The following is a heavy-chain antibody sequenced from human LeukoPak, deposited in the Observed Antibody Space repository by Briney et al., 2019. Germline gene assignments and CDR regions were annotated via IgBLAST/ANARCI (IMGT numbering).Heavy chain of an antibody. V-gene: IGHV3-74*01. CDR2: INSDGSST. D-gene: IGHD6-13*01. J-gene: IGHJ5*02. CDR1: GFTFSSYW. Sequence: PGGSLRLSCAASGFTFSSYWMHWVRQAPGTGLVWFSRINSDGSSTSYADSVKGRFTISRDNAKNTLYLQMNSLRAEDTAVYYCARDWMYSRNWFDPWGQGTLVTVSS. CDR3: ARDWMYSRNWFDP.